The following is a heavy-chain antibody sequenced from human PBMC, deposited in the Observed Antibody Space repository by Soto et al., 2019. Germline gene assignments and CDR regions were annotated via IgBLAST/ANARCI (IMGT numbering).Heavy chain of an antibody. J-gene: IGHJ6*02. CDR3: ASQASPYYYYGMDV. CDR1: GGSISSSSYY. CDR2: IYYSGST. V-gene: IGHV4-39*01. Sequence: TLSLTCTVSGGSISSSSYYWGWIRQPPGKGLEWIGSIYYSGSTYYNPSLKSRVTISVDTSKNQFSLKLSSVTAADTAVYYCASQASPYYYYGMDVWGQGTTVTVSS.